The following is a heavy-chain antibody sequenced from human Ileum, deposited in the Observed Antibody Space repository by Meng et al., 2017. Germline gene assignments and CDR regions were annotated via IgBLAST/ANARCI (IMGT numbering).Heavy chain of an antibody. CDR2: INPNSGGT. D-gene: IGHD2-21*02. CDR3: ARVGVGTTYYFDD. J-gene: IGHJ4*02. CDR1: GYTFTGYY. Sequence: ASVKVSCKASGYTFTGYYMHWVRQAPGQGLEWMGRINPNSGGTNYAQKFQGRVTMTRDTSISTAYMGLSRLRSEDTAGYYWARVGVGTTYYFDDWGQGTLVTVSS. V-gene: IGHV1-2*06.